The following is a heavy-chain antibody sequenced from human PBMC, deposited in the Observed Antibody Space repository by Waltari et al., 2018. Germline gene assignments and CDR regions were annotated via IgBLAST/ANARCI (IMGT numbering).Heavy chain of an antibody. V-gene: IGHV3-21*01. D-gene: IGHD6-13*01. CDR1: GFTFSSYS. Sequence: EVQLVESGGGLVKPGGSLSLSCAASGFTFSSYSMNWVRQAPGKGLEWVSSISSSSSYIYYADSVKGRFTISRDNAKNSLYLQMNSLRAEDTAVYYCARSSSSWCFDYWGQGTLVTVSS. CDR2: ISSSSSYI. J-gene: IGHJ4*02. CDR3: ARSSSSWCFDY.